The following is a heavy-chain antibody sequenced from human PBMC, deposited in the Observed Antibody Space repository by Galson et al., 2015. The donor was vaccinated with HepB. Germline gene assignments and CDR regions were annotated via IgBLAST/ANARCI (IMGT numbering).Heavy chain of an antibody. V-gene: IGHV1-24*01. CDR1: GDTLSELS. D-gene: IGHD4-11*01. CDR2: FDXEDGER. J-gene: IGHJ4*02. Sequence: SVKVSCKVYGDTLSELSMHWVRQAPXKGLEWMGGFDXEDGERIYAQKFXGRVTMTEDTSXXTAYMELTSLXSKXXXVYXXXRDPXTRHXXYNNYGPYXGSWGQGTLLXXSS. CDR3: XRDPXTRHXXYNNYGPYXGS.